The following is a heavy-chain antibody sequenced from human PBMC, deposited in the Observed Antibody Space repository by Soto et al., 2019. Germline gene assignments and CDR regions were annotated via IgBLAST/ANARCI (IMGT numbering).Heavy chain of an antibody. Sequence: QVQLVQSGAEVKKPGSSVKVSCKASGGTFSSYTISWVRQAPGQGLEWMGRIIPILGIANYAQKFQGRVTITANKSTSTAYMELSSLRSEDTAVYYCARDGGYYYDSSGYPTETDYWGQGTLVTVSS. V-gene: IGHV1-69*08. CDR3: ARDGGYYYDSSGYPTETDY. J-gene: IGHJ4*02. CDR2: IIPILGIA. CDR1: GGTFSSYT. D-gene: IGHD3-22*01.